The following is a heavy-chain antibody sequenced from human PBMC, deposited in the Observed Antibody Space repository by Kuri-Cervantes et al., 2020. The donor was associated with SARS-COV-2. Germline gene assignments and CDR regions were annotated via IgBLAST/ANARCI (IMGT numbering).Heavy chain of an antibody. CDR3: AGESGTYYMGYFYYYMDV. CDR1: RFTFHNHP. D-gene: IGHD1-26*01. CDR2: ISFDGKVP. J-gene: IGHJ6*03. Sequence: GEPLKISCEAFRFTFHNHPMHWVRRAPGKGLEWVTAISFDGKVPHYADSVKGRFTISRDNSKNTLHLQMNSLRAEDTAVYYCAGESGTYYMGYFYYYMDVWGRGTTVTVSS. V-gene: IGHV3-30*01.